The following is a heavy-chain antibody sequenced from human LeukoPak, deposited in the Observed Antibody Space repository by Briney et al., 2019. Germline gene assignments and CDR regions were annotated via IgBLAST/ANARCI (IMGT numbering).Heavy chain of an antibody. Sequence: ASVKVSCKASGYTFTGYYMHWVRQAPGQGLEWMGWINPNSGNTNYAQKLQGRVTMTTDTSTSTAYMELRSLRSDDTAVYYCARGRTGVLDGYNFVYAFDIWGQGTMVTVSS. D-gene: IGHD5-24*01. J-gene: IGHJ3*02. V-gene: IGHV1-18*04. CDR2: INPNSGNT. CDR1: GYTFTGYY. CDR3: ARGRTGVLDGYNFVYAFDI.